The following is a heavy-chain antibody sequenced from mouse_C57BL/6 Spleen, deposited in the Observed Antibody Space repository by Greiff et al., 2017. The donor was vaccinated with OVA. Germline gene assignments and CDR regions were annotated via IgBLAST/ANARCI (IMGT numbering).Heavy chain of an antibody. V-gene: IGHV1-64*01. CDR1: GYTFTSYW. D-gene: IGHD6-1*01. CDR3: ARTPSSAYYAMDY. J-gene: IGHJ4*01. Sequence: QVQLQQPGAELVKPGASVKLSCKASGYTFTSYWMHWVKQRPGQGLEWIGMIHPNSGSTNYNEKYKSKATLTVDKSSSTAYMQLSSLTSEDSAVYCCARTPSSAYYAMDYWGQGTSVTVSS. CDR2: IHPNSGST.